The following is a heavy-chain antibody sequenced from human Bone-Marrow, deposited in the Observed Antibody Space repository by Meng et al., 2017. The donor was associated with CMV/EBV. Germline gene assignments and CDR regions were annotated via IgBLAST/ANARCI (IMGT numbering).Heavy chain of an antibody. CDR2: IYHSGST. Sequence: GSLRLSCAVSGGSISSSNWWSWVRQPPGKGLEWIGEIYHSGSTNYNPSLKSRVTISVDKSKNQFSLKLSSVTAADTAVYYCARDGWGGGSPTNDYWGQGTLVAVSS. CDR1: GGSISSSNW. J-gene: IGHJ4*02. V-gene: IGHV4-4*02. D-gene: IGHD1-26*01. CDR3: ARDGWGGGSPTNDY.